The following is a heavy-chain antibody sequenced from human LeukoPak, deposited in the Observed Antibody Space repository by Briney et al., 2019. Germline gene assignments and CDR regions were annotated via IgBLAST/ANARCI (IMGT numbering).Heavy chain of an antibody. CDR1: GGTFSSYA. J-gene: IGHJ4*02. CDR2: IIPILGTA. V-gene: IGHV1-69*04. D-gene: IGHD6-19*01. CDR3: ARFVSAVAGTS. Sequence: SVKVSCKASGGTFSSYAISWVRQAPGQGLEWMGRIIPILGTANYAQKFQGRVTITADKSTSTAYMELSSLRSEDTAVYYCARFVSAVAGTSWGQGTLVTVSS.